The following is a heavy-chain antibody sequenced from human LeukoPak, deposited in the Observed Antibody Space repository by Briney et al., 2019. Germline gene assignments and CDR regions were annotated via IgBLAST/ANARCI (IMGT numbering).Heavy chain of an antibody. D-gene: IGHD3-3*01. CDR3: ARDRLPSDQDDFDY. CDR2: IKQDGSEK. Sequence: GGSLRLSCAASGFTFSSYWMSWVRQAPGKGLEWVANIKQDGSEKYYVDSVKGRFTISRDNAKNSLYLQMNSLRAEDTAVYYCARDRLPSDQDDFDYWGQGTLVTVSS. J-gene: IGHJ4*02. V-gene: IGHV3-7*01. CDR1: GFTFSSYW.